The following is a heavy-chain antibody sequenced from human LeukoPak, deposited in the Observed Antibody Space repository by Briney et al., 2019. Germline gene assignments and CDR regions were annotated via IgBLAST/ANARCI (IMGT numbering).Heavy chain of an antibody. CDR2: IYPGDSDT. J-gene: IGHJ6*03. V-gene: IGHV5-51*01. CDR1: GYSFTSYW. Sequence: GESLKISCKGSGYSFTSYWIGWVRQMPGKGLEWMGIIYPGDSDTRYSPSFQGQVTISADKSISTAYLQWSSLKASDTAMYYCARHRGGYSSSPGYYYMDVWGKGTTVTVSS. CDR3: ARHRGGYSSSPGYYYMDV. D-gene: IGHD6-6*01.